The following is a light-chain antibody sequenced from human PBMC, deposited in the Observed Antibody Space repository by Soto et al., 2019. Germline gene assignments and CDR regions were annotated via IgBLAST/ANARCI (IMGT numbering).Light chain of an antibody. CDR1: QSNSSN. V-gene: IGKV3D-15*01. Sequence: EIVMTQYPATLSGSPGEGATLSCRASQSNSSNPALYQEKPGQAPRLLIPGASTRAPCNPARFRCNWFGTNLGFTNSSLQSGDFAVYYCQQYNNWPLTFGGGTKVDI. CDR2: GAS. J-gene: IGKJ4*01. CDR3: QQYNNWPLT.